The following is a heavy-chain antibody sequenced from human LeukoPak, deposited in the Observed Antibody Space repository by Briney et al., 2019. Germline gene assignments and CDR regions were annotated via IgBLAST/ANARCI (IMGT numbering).Heavy chain of an antibody. CDR2: IGTAGDT. Sequence: DPGGSLRLSCPACGFTFSSYDTHWVRQGTGKGLEWLSAIGTAGDTYYPGSVKGRFTISRENAKNSLYLQMNSLRAGDTAVYYCARRMRDEYNGFAFDIWGQGTMVTVSS. V-gene: IGHV3-13*01. J-gene: IGHJ3*02. CDR1: GFTFSSYD. D-gene: IGHD6-6*01. CDR3: ARRMRDEYNGFAFDI.